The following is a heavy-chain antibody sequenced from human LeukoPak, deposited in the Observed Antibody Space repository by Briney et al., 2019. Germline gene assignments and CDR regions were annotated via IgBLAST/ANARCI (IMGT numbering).Heavy chain of an antibody. V-gene: IGHV1-8*01. Sequence: GASVKVSCKASGYTFTSYDINWVRQATGQGLEWMGWMNPNSGNTGYAQKFQGRVTMTRNTSISTAYMELSSLRSEDTAVYYCARSPRITIFGVVRYYYYMDVWGKGTTVTVSS. J-gene: IGHJ6*03. D-gene: IGHD3-3*01. CDR3: ARSPRITIFGVVRYYYYMDV. CDR1: GYTFTSYD. CDR2: MNPNSGNT.